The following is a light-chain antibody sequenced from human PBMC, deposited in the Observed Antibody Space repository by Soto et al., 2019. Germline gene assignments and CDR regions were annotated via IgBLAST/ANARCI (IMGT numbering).Light chain of an antibody. CDR3: GTWASSLSARV. CDR2: DNN. CDR1: SSNIGNNY. Sequence: QSVLTQPPSVSAAPGQKVTISCSGSSSNIGNNYVSWYQQLPGTAPKLLIYDNNKRPSGIPDRFSGSKSGTSATLGITGLQTGDEADYYCGTWASSLSARVFGGGTKLTVL. J-gene: IGLJ2*01. V-gene: IGLV1-51*01.